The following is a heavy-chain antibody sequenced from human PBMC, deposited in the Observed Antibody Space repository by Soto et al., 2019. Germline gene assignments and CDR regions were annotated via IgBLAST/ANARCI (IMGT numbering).Heavy chain of an antibody. Sequence: SVKVSCKASGGTFSSYAISWVRQAPGQGLEWMGGIIPIFGTANYAQKFQGRVTITADKSTSTAYMELSSLRPEDTAVYYCARDQGGYSYGHYYYGMDVCGQGNTVTVSS. J-gene: IGHJ6*02. CDR1: GGTFSSYA. CDR3: ARDQGGYSYGHYYYGMDV. CDR2: IIPIFGTA. V-gene: IGHV1-69*06. D-gene: IGHD5-18*01.